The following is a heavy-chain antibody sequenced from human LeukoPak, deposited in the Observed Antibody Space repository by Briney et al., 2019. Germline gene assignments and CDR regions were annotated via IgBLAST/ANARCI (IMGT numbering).Heavy chain of an antibody. D-gene: IGHD3-22*01. Sequence: PGGSLTLSCAASGYTFSDFSVNWVRQAPGKGLEWVSSISVRSNYRYYADSVRGRFTISRDDARDSLFLQMNSLRAEDTAVYFCVRLRRNNDRSGYYYYYDYWGQRSLVTLSS. J-gene: IGHJ1*01. CDR3: VRLRRNNDRSGYYYYYDY. CDR2: ISVRSNYR. V-gene: IGHV3-21*01. CDR1: GYTFSDFS.